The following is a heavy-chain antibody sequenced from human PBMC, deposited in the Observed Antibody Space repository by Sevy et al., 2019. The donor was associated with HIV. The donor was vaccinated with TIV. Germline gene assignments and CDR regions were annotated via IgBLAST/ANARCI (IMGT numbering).Heavy chain of an antibody. V-gene: IGHV7-4-1*02. CDR3: ARGACYGSGYNKFDP. Sequence: ASVKVSCKASGYSFTTYSMNWVRHAPGQGLKWMGWINTNTRNPTYAQGFTGRFVFSLDTSVSTAYLQISSLKAEDIAVYYCARGACYGSGYNKFDPWGQGTLVTVSS. CDR1: GYSFTTYS. CDR2: INTNTRNP. J-gene: IGHJ5*02. D-gene: IGHD3-10*01.